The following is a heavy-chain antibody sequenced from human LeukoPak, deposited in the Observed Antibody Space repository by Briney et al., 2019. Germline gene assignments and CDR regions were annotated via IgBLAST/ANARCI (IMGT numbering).Heavy chain of an antibody. CDR1: GGSISSYY. CDR2: INYSGST. J-gene: IGHJ6*02. CDR3: ASGKSGFSYGYEVHYYYGMDV. V-gene: IGHV4-59*08. D-gene: IGHD5-18*01. Sequence: SGTLSLTCTVSGGSISSYYWSWIRQPSGKGLEWIGYINYSGSTNYNPSLKSRVTISVDTSKNQFSLKLSSVTASDTAVYYCASGKSGFSYGYEVHYYYGMDVWGQGTTVTISS.